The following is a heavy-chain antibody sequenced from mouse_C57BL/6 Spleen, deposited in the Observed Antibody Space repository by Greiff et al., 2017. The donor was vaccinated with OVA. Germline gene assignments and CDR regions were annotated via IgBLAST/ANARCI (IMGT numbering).Heavy chain of an antibody. CDR2: IHPNSGST. D-gene: IGHD1-1*01. CDR1: GYTFTSYW. Sequence: QVQLQQPGAELVKPGASVKLSCKASGYTFTSYWMHWVKQRPGQGLEWIGMIHPNSGSTNYNEKFKSKATLTVDKSSSTAYMQLSSLTSEDSAVKYCASTPYYGSKDYWGQGTTLTVSS. V-gene: IGHV1-64*01. CDR3: ASTPYYGSKDY. J-gene: IGHJ2*01.